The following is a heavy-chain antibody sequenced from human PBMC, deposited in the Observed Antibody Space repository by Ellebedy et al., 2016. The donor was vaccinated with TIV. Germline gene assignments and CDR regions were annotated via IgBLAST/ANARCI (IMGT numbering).Heavy chain of an antibody. CDR3: AREDFGEYGMDV. CDR2: INPNSGGT. V-gene: IGHV1-2*02. CDR1: GYTFTGYY. D-gene: IGHD3-10*01. J-gene: IGHJ6*02. Sequence: AASVKVSCKASGYTFTGYYMHWVRQAPGQGLDWMGWINPNSGGTHYVQKFQGRVTMTRDTSINTAYMELSRLKSDDTAVYYCAREDFGEYGMDVWGQGTTVTVSS.